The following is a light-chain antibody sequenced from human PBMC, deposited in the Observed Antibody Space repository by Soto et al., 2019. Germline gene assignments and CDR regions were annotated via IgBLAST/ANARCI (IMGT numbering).Light chain of an antibody. Sequence: QSALTQPRSVSGSPGQSVTISCTGTSSDVGGYNYVSWYQQHPGKAPKLMIYDVTKRASGAPDRFSGSKSGNTASLTISGLQADDEADYYCLSYAGSSTRVFGTGTKLTVL. V-gene: IGLV2-11*01. J-gene: IGLJ1*01. CDR3: LSYAGSSTRV. CDR2: DVT. CDR1: SSDVGGYNY.